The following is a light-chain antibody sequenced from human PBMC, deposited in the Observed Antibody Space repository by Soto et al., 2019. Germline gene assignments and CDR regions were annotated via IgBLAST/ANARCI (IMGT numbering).Light chain of an antibody. J-gene: IGKJ4*01. CDR3: QQTYNTPLT. CDR1: QNVASY. V-gene: IGKV1-39*01. CDR2: ATS. Sequence: DIQMTQSPSSLSASVGDKVTITCRASQNVASYLNWYQQKLGTAPKVLIYATSTLKTGVPSRFSGSGSGTEFILTITSLQPEDFATYYCQQTYNTPLTFGGGTKV.